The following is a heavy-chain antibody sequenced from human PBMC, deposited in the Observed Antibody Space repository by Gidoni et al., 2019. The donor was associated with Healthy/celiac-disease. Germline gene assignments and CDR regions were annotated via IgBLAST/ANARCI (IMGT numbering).Heavy chain of an antibody. J-gene: IGHJ4*02. Sequence: QVQLVESGGGVVQPGRSLRLSCAASVFTFRSYAMHWVRQAPGKGLEWVACISYDGSNKYYADSVKGRFTISRDKSKNTLYLQMNSLRAEDTAVYYCARDQGYSGYDPDLGDYWGQGTLVTVSS. V-gene: IGHV3-30-3*01. CDR1: VFTFRSYA. CDR3: ARDQGYSGYDPDLGDY. CDR2: ISYDGSNK. D-gene: IGHD5-12*01.